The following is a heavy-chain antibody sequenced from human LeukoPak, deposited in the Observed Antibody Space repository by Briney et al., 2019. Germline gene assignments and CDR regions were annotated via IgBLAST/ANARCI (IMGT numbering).Heavy chain of an antibody. CDR2: ISGSGGST. Sequence: GGSLRLSCAASGFTFSSYAMSWVRQAPGKGQEWVSAISGSGGSTYYADSVKGRFTISRDKSKKALYLQMNNLRAEDTAVYDCAKDLQSPYYDFWSGFYPSGYWGQGTLVTVSS. J-gene: IGHJ4*02. CDR1: GFTFSSYA. V-gene: IGHV3-23*01. D-gene: IGHD3-3*01. CDR3: AKDLQSPYYDFWSGFYPSGY.